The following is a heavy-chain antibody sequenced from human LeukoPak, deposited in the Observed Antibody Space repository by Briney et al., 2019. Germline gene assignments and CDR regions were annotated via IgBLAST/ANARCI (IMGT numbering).Heavy chain of an antibody. CDR2: INPSGGST. Sequence: VASVKVSCKASGYTFTSYYMHWGRQAPGQGLQWMGIINPSGGSTSYAQKFQCRVTITKDTSTSTVYMKMISLSSEDTAVYYCGLGDAVTHYYYYMDVWGKGTTVTVSS. D-gene: IGHD3-16*01. V-gene: IGHV1-46*01. CDR1: GYTFTSYY. J-gene: IGHJ6*03. CDR3: GLGDAVTHYYYYMDV.